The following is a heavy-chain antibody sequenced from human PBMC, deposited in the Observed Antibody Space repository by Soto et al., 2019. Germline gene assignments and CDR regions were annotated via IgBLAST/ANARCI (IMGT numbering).Heavy chain of an antibody. V-gene: IGHV1-58*01. CDR2: IVVGSGNT. CDR1: GFTFTSSA. Sequence: GASVKVSCKASGFTFTSSAVQWVRQARGQRLEWIGWIVVGSGNTNYAQKFQERVTLTRDMSTSTAYMELSRLRSEDTAVYYCAADPGYSYGYGLPDYWGQGTLVTVSS. J-gene: IGHJ4*02. D-gene: IGHD5-18*01. CDR3: AADPGYSYGYGLPDY.